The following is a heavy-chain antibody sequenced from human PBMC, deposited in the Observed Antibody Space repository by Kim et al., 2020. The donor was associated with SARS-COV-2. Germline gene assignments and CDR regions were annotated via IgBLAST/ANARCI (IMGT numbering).Heavy chain of an antibody. CDR2: ISSDGGNK. J-gene: IGHJ4*02. CDR3: AKGGYHDSWSAQER. CDR1: GFISSNYD. D-gene: IGHD3-3*01. Sequence: GGSLRLSCAASGFISSNYDMHWVRQAPGKGLEWVAHISSDGGNKNYADSVKGRFTISRDNSNNTLFLQMNTMRAEDTAVYYCAKGGYHDSWSAQERWGQGTLVTVSS. V-gene: IGHV3-30*18.